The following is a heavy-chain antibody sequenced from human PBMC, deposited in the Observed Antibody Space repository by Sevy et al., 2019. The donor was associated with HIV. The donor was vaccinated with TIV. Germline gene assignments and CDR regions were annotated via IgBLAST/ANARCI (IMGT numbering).Heavy chain of an antibody. D-gene: IGHD6-13*01. CDR2: INSDGSSI. CDR1: GFTFSSYW. V-gene: IGHV3-74*01. J-gene: IGHJ4*02. CDR3: ARGPAQLVRSFFDY. Sequence: GSLRLSCAASGFTFSSYWMHWVRQAPGKGLVWVSRINSDGSSISYADSMKGRFTISRDNAKNTRYLQMNSLRAEDTAVYYFARGPAQLVRSFFDYWGQGTLVTVSS.